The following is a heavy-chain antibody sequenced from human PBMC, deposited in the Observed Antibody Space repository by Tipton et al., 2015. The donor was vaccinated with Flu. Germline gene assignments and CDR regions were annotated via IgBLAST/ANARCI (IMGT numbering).Heavy chain of an antibody. CDR1: GGSITRGSYY. D-gene: IGHD4-11*01. Sequence: TLSLTCTVSGGSITRGSYYYNWIRQPAGKGLEWIGRIYTNANTNYKPSLKSRVTISIDRSKNQFSLTLSSVTAADTAMYYCARRDYSNYVSEPKNWFHPWGQGTLVTVSS. V-gene: IGHV4-61*02. CDR3: ARRDYSNYVSEPKNWFHP. J-gene: IGHJ5*02. CDR2: IYTNANT.